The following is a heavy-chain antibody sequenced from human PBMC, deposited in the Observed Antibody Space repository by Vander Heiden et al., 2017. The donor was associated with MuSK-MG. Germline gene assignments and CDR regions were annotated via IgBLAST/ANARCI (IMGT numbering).Heavy chain of an antibody. D-gene: IGHD1-26*01. CDR2: IGWNGGGI. J-gene: IGHJ4*02. V-gene: IGHV3-9*01. CDR1: GFTFDDYG. Sequence: EVQLVESGGGLVQPGRSLRLSCAASGFTFDDYGMHWVRQAPGKGLEWVSVIGWNGGGIDEADSVRGRFTISRDNAKNSVYLQMNSLRPEDTALYFWAKERVALPLFDFCGQGSLVIVSS. CDR3: AKERVALPLFDF.